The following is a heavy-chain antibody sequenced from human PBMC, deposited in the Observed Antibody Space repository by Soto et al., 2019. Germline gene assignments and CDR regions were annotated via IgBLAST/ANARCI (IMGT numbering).Heavy chain of an antibody. Sequence: GGSLRLSCAASGFTFSRYAMHWVRQAPGEGLEWVAVISRDGSSKYYGDSVKGRFTVSRDNSNNTLYLSMTSLRPDDTAVFYCASSRNGAVPDSINFWGQGTLVTVSS. V-gene: IGHV3-30-3*01. J-gene: IGHJ4*02. CDR3: ASSRNGAVPDSINF. CDR1: GFTFSRYA. CDR2: ISRDGSSK. D-gene: IGHD2-8*01.